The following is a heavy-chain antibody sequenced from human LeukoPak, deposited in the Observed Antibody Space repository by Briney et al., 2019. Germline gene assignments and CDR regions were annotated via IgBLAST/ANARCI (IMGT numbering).Heavy chain of an antibody. Sequence: SVKVSCKASGGTFSSYAISWVRQAPGQGLEWMGGTIPIFGTANYAQKFQGRVTITADESTSTAYMELSSLRSEDTAVYYCAREKLKNDAFDIWGQGTMVTVSS. CDR3: AREKLKNDAFDI. V-gene: IGHV1-69*13. J-gene: IGHJ3*02. CDR1: GGTFSSYA. CDR2: TIPIFGTA.